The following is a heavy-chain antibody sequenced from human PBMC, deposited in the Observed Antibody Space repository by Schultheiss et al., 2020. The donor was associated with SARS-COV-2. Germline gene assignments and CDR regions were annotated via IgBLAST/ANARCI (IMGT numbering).Heavy chain of an antibody. CDR1: GFTFSSYS. CDR3: ARGPWGSGWYRPSDY. J-gene: IGHJ4*02. CDR2: ISSSSSYI. D-gene: IGHD6-19*01. Sequence: GGSLRLSCAASGFTFSSYSMNWVRQAPGKGLEWLSSISSSSSYIYYADSVKGRFTISRDNAKNSLYLQMNSLRAEDTAVYYCARGPWGSGWYRPSDYWGQGTLVTVSS. V-gene: IGHV3-21*01.